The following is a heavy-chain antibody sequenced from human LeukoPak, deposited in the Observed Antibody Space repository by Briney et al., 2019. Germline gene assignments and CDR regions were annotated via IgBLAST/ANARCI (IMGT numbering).Heavy chain of an antibody. J-gene: IGHJ6*02. Sequence: ASVKVSCKASGFTFTGYHMHWVRQAPGQGLEWMGRVTPNSGDTNYAQKFQGRVTMTRDTSISTAYMELSRLTSDDTAVYYCARRDAMDVWGQGTTVTVS. V-gene: IGHV1-2*06. CDR1: GFTFTGYH. CDR3: ARRDAMDV. CDR2: VTPNSGDT.